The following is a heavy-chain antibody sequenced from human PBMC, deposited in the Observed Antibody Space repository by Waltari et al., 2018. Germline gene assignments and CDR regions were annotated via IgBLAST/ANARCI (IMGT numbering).Heavy chain of an antibody. D-gene: IGHD3-16*01. CDR1: GLTFSGSA. CDR2: IRSKANSYAT. V-gene: IGHV3-73*01. Sequence: EVQLVESGGGLVQPGGSLQLSCAAFGLTFSGSAMHWVRQASGTGMVWVGRIRSKANSYATAYAASVKGRFTISRDDSKNTAYLQMNSLKTEDTAVYYCTRHHMGGDYYYYMDVWGKGTTVTVSS. CDR3: TRHHMGGDYYYYMDV. J-gene: IGHJ6*03.